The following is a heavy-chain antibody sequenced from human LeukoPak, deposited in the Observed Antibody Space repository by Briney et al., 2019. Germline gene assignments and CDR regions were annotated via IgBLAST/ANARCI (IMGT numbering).Heavy chain of an antibody. CDR3: ARLSRIVVDSGFDY. CDR2: ISSSSSYI. CDR1: GFTFSSYS. J-gene: IGHJ4*02. V-gene: IGHV3-21*01. Sequence: GGSLRLSCAASGFTFSSYSMNWVRQAPGKGLEWVSSISSSSSYIYYADSVKGRFTISRDNAKNSLYLQMNSLRAEDTAVYYCARLSRIVVDSGFDYWGQGTLVTVSS. D-gene: IGHD2-15*01.